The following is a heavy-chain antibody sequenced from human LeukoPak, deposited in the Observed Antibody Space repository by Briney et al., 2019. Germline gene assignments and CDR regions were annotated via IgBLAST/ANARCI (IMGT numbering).Heavy chain of an antibody. CDR1: GDSISSYY. J-gene: IGHJ4*02. D-gene: IGHD3-3*01. CDR2: IYTSGSN. Sequence: SETLSLTCTVSGDSISSYYWSWIRQPAGKGLEWIRRIYTSGSNNYNPSLKSRVTMSVDTSKNQFSLKLSSVTAADTAVYYCAREVDTIFGVVMYYFDFWGQGTLVTVSS. V-gene: IGHV4-4*07. CDR3: AREVDTIFGVVMYYFDF.